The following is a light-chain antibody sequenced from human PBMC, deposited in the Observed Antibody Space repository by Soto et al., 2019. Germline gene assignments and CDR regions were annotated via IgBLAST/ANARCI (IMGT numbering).Light chain of an antibody. J-gene: IGKJ2*01. Sequence: DIHMTQSPSSLSASVGDRVTVSCRASQRITTYVNWYQQKPGEAPKLLITTSGTFQRGVPSRFSGSGSGTDFTLTISSLQPADFATYFCQQTYSTPYTFGQGTKLEIK. CDR3: QQTYSTPYT. V-gene: IGKV1-39*01. CDR2: TSG. CDR1: QRITTY.